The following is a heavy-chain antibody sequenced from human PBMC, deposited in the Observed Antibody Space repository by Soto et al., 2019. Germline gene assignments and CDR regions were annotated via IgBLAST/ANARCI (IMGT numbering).Heavy chain of an antibody. CDR3: ARYSWYFDL. J-gene: IGHJ2*01. Sequence: QVQLQESGPGLVKPSETLSLTCTVPGGSISSYYWSWIRQPPGKGLEWLGYIYYSGSTNYNPSLKSRVTISVDTSKDQFSLKLSSGTAADTAVYYCARYSWYFDLWGRGTLVTVSS. D-gene: IGHD1-26*01. CDR1: GGSISSYY. CDR2: IYYSGST. V-gene: IGHV4-59*08.